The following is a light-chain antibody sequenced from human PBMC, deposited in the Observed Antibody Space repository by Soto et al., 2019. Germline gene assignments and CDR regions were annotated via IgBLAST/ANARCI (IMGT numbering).Light chain of an antibody. CDR2: WAS. J-gene: IGKJ2*01. CDR3: QQYYDNSYT. Sequence: DIVMTQSPDSLAVPLGERATIHCKSSQSILYTSNNKNYLVWYQQKPGQPPKVLFYWASTRESGVPDRFSGSGYGTDFTLTISSLQAEDVAFYYCQQYYDNSYTFGQGPKLEIK. V-gene: IGKV4-1*01. CDR1: QSILYTSNNKNY.